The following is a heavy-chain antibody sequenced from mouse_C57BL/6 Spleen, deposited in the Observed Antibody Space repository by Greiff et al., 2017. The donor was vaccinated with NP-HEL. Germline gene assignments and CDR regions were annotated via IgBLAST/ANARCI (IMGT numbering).Heavy chain of an antibody. CDR3: AGPGYDYDVPDFDV. D-gene: IGHD2-4*01. Sequence: EVQLQQSGGGLVKPGGSLKLSCAASGFTFSDYGMHWVRQAPEKGLEWVAYISSGSSTIYYADTVKGRFTISRDNAKNTLFLQMTSLRSEDTAMYYCAGPGYDYDVPDFDVWGTGTTVTVSS. J-gene: IGHJ1*03. CDR1: GFTFSDYG. V-gene: IGHV5-17*01. CDR2: ISSGSSTI.